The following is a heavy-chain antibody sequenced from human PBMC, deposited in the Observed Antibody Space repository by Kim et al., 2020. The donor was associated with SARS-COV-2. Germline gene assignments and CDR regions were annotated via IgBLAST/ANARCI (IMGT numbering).Heavy chain of an antibody. V-gene: IGHV3-33*01. J-gene: IGHJ6*02. CDR1: GFTFSSYG. CDR2: IWYDGSNK. D-gene: IGHD2-15*01. CDR3: ARGQTFPVVAAPYYYYGMDV. Sequence: GGSLRLSCAASGFTFSSYGMHWVRQAPGKGLEWVAVIWYDGSNKYYADSVKGRFTISRDNSKNTLYLQMNSLRAEDTAVYYCARGQTFPVVAAPYYYYGMDVWGQGTTVTVSS.